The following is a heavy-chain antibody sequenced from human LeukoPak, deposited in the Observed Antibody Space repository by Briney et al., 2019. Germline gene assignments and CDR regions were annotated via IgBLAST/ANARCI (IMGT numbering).Heavy chain of an antibody. CDR1: GYSFTNYW. CDR3: ARGRGLVRGAYYFDY. D-gene: IGHD3-10*01. V-gene: IGHV5-51*01. CDR2: IYPGDSDS. Sequence: AASLQISSKGSGYSFTNYWIAWVRQMPGKGLEWMGIIYPGDSDSRYSPSFQGQVTISVDKSISTAYLQWSSLKASDTAMYYCARGRGLVRGAYYFDYWGQGTLVTVSS. J-gene: IGHJ4*02.